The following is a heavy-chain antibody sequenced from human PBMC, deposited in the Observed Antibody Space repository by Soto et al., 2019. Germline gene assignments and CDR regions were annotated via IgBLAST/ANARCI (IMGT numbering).Heavy chain of an antibody. Sequence: ASVKVSCKVSGYTLTELSMHWVRQAPGKGLEWMGGFDPEDGETIYAQKFQGRVTMTEDTSTDTAYMELSSLRSEDTAVYYCATGRIYSGYDNRGVYYYYGMDVWGQGTTVTVSS. CDR2: FDPEDGET. CDR1: GYTLTELS. D-gene: IGHD5-12*01. CDR3: ATGRIYSGYDNRGVYYYYGMDV. J-gene: IGHJ6*02. V-gene: IGHV1-24*01.